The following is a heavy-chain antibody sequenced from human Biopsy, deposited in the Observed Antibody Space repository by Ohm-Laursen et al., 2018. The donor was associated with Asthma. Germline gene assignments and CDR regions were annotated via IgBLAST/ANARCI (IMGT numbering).Heavy chain of an antibody. CDR2: ISWNSVSI. V-gene: IGHV3-9*01. CDR1: GFNFDDYG. Sequence: SLRLSCAASGFNFDDYGMNWVRPGPGKGLAWVAGISWNSVSIAYADSVRGRFTISRDNAKTSLDLQMNSLRDGDTAVYFCAKNSRRGSHEPFDIWGQGTMVTVSS. CDR3: AKNSRRGSHEPFDI. D-gene: IGHD3-16*01. J-gene: IGHJ3*02.